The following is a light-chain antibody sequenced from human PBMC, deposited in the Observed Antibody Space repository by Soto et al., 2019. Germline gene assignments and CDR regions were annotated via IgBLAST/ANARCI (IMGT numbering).Light chain of an antibody. V-gene: IGKV3-11*01. J-gene: IGKJ5*01. CDR3: QQRRNWPMT. Sequence: EIVLTQSPATLSLSPGERATLSCRASQSVSNYLAWYQQKTGQAPRLLIYDASNRATGIPARFSGSGSGTDFTLTISSLEPEDFADYYSQQRRNWPMTFGQGTRLDIK. CDR2: DAS. CDR1: QSVSNY.